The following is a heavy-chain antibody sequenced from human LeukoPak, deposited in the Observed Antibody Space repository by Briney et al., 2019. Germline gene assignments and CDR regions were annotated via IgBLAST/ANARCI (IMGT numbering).Heavy chain of an antibody. D-gene: IGHD2-15*01. CDR3: ASFGCSGGSCYSYYYYYYMDV. J-gene: IGHJ6*03. CDR1: GYTFTGYY. Sequence: GASVKVSCKASGYTFTGYYMHWLRQAPGQGLEWMGWINPNSGGTNYAQKFQGRVTMTRDTSISTAYMELSRLRSDDTAVYYCASFGCSGGSCYSYYYYYYMDVWGKGTTVTVSS. CDR2: INPNSGGT. V-gene: IGHV1-2*02.